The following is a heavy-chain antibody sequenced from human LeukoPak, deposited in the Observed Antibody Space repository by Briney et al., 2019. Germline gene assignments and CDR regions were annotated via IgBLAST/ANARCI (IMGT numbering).Heavy chain of an antibody. CDR3: AKGYHNFHFDY. V-gene: IGHV3-23*01. Sequence: GGTLRLSCAASGFTFSSYPMSWVRQAPGKGLEWVSSISDSGGTTYHADSVKGRFTISRDNSKNTLYLQMNSLRAEDTAEYYCAKGYHNFHFDYWGQGTLVPASS. CDR1: GFTFSSYP. CDR2: ISDSGGTT. D-gene: IGHD3-10*01. J-gene: IGHJ4*02.